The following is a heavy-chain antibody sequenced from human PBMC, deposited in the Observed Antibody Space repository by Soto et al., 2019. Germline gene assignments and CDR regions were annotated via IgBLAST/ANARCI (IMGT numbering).Heavy chain of an antibody. CDR3: ARDSGDYDFWSGYYSPGWFDP. J-gene: IGHJ5*02. V-gene: IGHV4-31*03. CDR2: IYYSGST. Sequence: SETLSLTCTVSGGSISSGGYYWSWIRQPPGKGLEWIGYIYYSGSTYYNRSLKIRVTISVDTSKNQFSLKLSSVTAADTAVYYCARDSGDYDFWSGYYSPGWFDPWGQGTLVTVSS. D-gene: IGHD3-3*01. CDR1: GGSISSGGYY.